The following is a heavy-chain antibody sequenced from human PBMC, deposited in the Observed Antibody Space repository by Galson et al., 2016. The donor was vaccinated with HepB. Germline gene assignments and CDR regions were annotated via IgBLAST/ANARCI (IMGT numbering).Heavy chain of an antibody. CDR1: GFNVSGNY. J-gene: IGHJ4*02. CDR2: VYTDGTT. V-gene: IGHV3-53*01. CDR3: ARWGGWYDY. D-gene: IGHD6-19*01. Sequence: SLRLSCAVSGFNVSGNYMSWVRQPPGRGLEWVSVVYTDGTTYYAGSMKGRFTVSRDNSKNTLFLQVNNLRAGDTAVYYCARWGGWYDYWGQGTLVTVSS.